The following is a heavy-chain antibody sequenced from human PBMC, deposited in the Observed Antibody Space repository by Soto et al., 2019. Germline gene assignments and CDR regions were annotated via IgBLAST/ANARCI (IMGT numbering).Heavy chain of an antibody. Sequence: GGSLRLSCAASGFTFSSYAMSWVRQAPGKGLEWVSAISGSGGSTYYADSVKGRFTISRDNSKNTLYMQMNSLRAEDTAVYYCAKGTYYYDSSGYYLAYYYYGMDVWGQGTTVTVSS. J-gene: IGHJ6*02. CDR1: GFTFSSYA. D-gene: IGHD3-22*01. CDR2: ISGSGGST. CDR3: AKGTYYYDSSGYYLAYYYYGMDV. V-gene: IGHV3-23*01.